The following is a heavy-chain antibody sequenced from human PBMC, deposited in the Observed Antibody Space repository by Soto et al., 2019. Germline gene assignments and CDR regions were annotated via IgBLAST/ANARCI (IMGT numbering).Heavy chain of an antibody. J-gene: IGHJ4*02. Sequence: SETLSLTCALYGGSFDGYYWSCIRQSPGKGLEWIVEIHHSGSTKYNPSLKSRVSLSVDTSTKQFSLKLTSVTAADRGVYYCARGVDSWSGYLFWGQGTPVTVSS. CDR1: GGSFDGYY. CDR2: IHHSGST. D-gene: IGHD3-3*01. V-gene: IGHV4-34*01. CDR3: ARGVDSWSGYLF.